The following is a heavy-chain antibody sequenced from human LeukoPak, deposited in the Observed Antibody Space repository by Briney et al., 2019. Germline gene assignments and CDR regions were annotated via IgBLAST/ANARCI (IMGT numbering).Heavy chain of an antibody. V-gene: IGHV3-48*03. J-gene: IGHJ4*02. CDR1: GFTFSSYE. Sequence: PGGSLRLSCAASGFTFSSYEMNWVRQAPGKGLDWVSYISTSGSTIYYADSVKGRFTISRDNAKNSLYLQMNSLRVEDTAVYYCARYWAVAGIGGGFDYRGQGTLVSVSS. CDR3: ARYWAVAGIGGGFDY. D-gene: IGHD6-19*01. CDR2: ISTSGSTI.